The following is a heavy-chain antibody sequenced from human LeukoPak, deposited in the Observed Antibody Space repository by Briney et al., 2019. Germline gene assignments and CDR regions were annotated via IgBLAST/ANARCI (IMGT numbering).Heavy chain of an antibody. Sequence: SSETLSLTCTVSGSSISSYYWSWIRQPPGKGLEWIGYIYYSGSTNYNPSLKSRVTISVDTSKNQFSLKLSSVTAADTAVYYCARRSSWNYHNWFDPWGQGTLVTVSS. CDR1: GSSISSYY. CDR3: ARRSSWNYHNWFDP. D-gene: IGHD1-7*01. J-gene: IGHJ5*02. CDR2: IYYSGST. V-gene: IGHV4-59*01.